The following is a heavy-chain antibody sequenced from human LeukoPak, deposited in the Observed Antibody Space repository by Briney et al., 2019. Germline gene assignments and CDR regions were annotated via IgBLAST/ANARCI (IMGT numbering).Heavy chain of an antibody. D-gene: IGHD4-23*01. CDR1: GVSISSYY. Sequence: PSETLALTCTVSGVSISSYYWSWIRQPPGKGLEWIGYIYYSGSTNYNPSLKSRVTISVDTSKNQFSLKLSSVTAADTAVYYCARGGYGGKWAFDYWGQGTLVTVSS. V-gene: IGHV4-59*01. CDR3: ARGGYGGKWAFDY. J-gene: IGHJ4*02. CDR2: IYYSGST.